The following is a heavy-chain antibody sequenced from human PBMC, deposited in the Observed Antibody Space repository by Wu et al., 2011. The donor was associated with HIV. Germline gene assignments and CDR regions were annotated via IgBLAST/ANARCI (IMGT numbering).Heavy chain of an antibody. J-gene: IGHJ5*02. Sequence: QVQLVQSGAEVKKPGASVKVSCKASGYTFTSYGITWVRQAPGQGLEWMGRIIPIFGTANYAQKFQGRVTITADESTNTAYMELSSLRSEDTAVYYCARSTEVTIFGVSWFDPGAREPWSPSPQ. V-gene: IGHV1-69*18. D-gene: IGHD3-3*01. CDR3: ARSTEVTIFGVSWFDP. CDR2: IIPIFGTA. CDR1: GYTFTSYG.